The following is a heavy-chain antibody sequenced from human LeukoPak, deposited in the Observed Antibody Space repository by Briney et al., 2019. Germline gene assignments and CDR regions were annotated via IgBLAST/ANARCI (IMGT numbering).Heavy chain of an antibody. D-gene: IGHD6-19*01. CDR2: IIPIFGTA. CDR3: ARSARNRKQWLDEYYFDY. CDR1: GGTFSSYA. V-gene: IGHV1-69*05. J-gene: IGHJ4*02. Sequence: ASVTVSCKASGGTFSSYAISWVRQAPGQGLEWMGRIIPIFGTANYAQKFQGRVTITTDESTSTAYMVLSSLRSEDTAVYYCARSARNRKQWLDEYYFDYWGQGTLVTVSS.